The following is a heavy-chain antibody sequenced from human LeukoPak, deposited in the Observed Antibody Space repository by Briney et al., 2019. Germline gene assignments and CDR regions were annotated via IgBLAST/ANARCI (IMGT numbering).Heavy chain of an antibody. CDR2: IYPGDSDT. CDR3: ARDPRDAYNSGRVGHSYMDV. CDR1: GYSFTSYW. D-gene: IGHD5-24*01. J-gene: IGHJ6*03. V-gene: IGHV5-51*01. Sequence: GESLKISCKGSGYSFTSYWIGWVRQMPGKGLEWMGIIYPGDSDTRYSPSFQGQVTISADKSISTAYLQWSSLKASDTAMYYCARDPRDAYNSGRVGHSYMDVWGKGTTVTISS.